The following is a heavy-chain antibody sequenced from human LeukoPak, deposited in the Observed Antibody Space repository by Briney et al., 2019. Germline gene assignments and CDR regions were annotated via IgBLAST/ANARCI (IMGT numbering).Heavy chain of an antibody. CDR3: ARDRKCSSTSCPYYYYYGMDV. Sequence: ASVTVSVKASGYTFTSYGISWVRQAPGQGLEWMGWISAYNGNTNYAQKLQGRVTMTTDTSTSTAYMELRSLRSDDTAVYYCARDRKCSSTSCPYYYYYGMDVWGQGTTVTVSS. CDR1: GYTFTSYG. CDR2: ISAYNGNT. J-gene: IGHJ6*02. V-gene: IGHV1-18*01. D-gene: IGHD2-2*01.